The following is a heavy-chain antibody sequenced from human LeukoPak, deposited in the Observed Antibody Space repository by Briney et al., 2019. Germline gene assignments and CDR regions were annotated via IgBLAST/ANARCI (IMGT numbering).Heavy chain of an antibody. CDR2: INHSGST. CDR1: GGSFSGYY. CDR3: ARGVYYYDSSGYSRTGYYFDY. V-gene: IGHV4-34*01. J-gene: IGHJ4*02. Sequence: SETLSLTCAVYGGSFSGYYWSWIRQPPGKGLEWIGEINHSGSTNYNPSLKSRVTISVDTPKNQFSLKLSSVTAADTAVYYCARGVYYYDSSGYSRTGYYFDYWGQGTLVTVSS. D-gene: IGHD3-22*01.